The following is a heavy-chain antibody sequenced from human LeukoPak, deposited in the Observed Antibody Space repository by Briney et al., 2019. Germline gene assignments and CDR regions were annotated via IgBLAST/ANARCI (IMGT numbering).Heavy chain of an antibody. CDR3: ARGGGARYFDY. CDR2: ISFSVGST. CDR1: GFTFSSYA. D-gene: IGHD3-16*01. V-gene: IGHV3-23*01. Sequence: PGGSLRRSGAASGFTFSSYAMSWVRQAPGKGLEWGSAISFSVGSTYYADSVKGRFTISKNNSKNTLYLQMNSLRAEDTAVYYCARGGGARYFDYWGQGTLVTVSS. J-gene: IGHJ4*02.